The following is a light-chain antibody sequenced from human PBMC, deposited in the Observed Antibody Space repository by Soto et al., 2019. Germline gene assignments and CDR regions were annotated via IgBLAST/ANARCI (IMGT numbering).Light chain of an antibody. Sequence: EIVLTQSPGTLSLSPGERATLSCRASQSVSSSYLAWYQQKPGQAPRLLIYGASSRATGIPDRFSGSGSGTDCTLIISILEPEDFAVYYCQQYGSSSGFGPGTKLDIK. CDR2: GAS. V-gene: IGKV3-20*01. J-gene: IGKJ3*01. CDR1: QSVSSSY. CDR3: QQYGSSSG.